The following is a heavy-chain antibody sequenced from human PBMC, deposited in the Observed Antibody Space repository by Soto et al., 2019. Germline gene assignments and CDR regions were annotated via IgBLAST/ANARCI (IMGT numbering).Heavy chain of an antibody. CDR3: AEGINYYDSSGDSWFDL. CDR1: GGSINSGRYS. Sequence: QMQLQESGSGLVKPSQTLSLTCTVSGGSINSGRYSWTWIRQPPGAGLEWIGHMYHIGTTYYNPYLKSRVTMSVDTSKNQFSLKLSSVTAADTAIYYCAEGINYYDSSGDSWFDLWGQGTLVTVSS. J-gene: IGHJ5*02. CDR2: MYHIGTT. V-gene: IGHV4-30-2*01. D-gene: IGHD3-22*01.